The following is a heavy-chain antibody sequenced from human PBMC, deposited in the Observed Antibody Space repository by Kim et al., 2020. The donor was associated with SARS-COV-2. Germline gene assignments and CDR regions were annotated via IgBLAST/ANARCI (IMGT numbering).Heavy chain of an antibody. CDR2: IKQDGSEK. V-gene: IGHV3-7*01. D-gene: IGHD3-10*01. CDR3: ATHPYYYGSGVRPGMDV. Sequence: GGSLRLSCAASGFTFSSYWMSWVRQAPGKGLEWVANIKQDGSEKYYVDSVKGRFTISRDNAKNSLYLQMNSLRAEDTAVYYCATHPYYYGSGVRPGMDVWGQGTTVTVSS. J-gene: IGHJ6*02. CDR1: GFTFSSYW.